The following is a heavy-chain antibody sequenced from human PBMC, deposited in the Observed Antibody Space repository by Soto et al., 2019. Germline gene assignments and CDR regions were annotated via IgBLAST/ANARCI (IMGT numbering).Heavy chain of an antibody. Sequence: GGSLRLSCAASGFTFDDYGMSWVRQAPGKGLEWVSGINWNGGSTGYADSVKGRFTISRDNAKNSLYLQMNSLRAEDTALYHCARASSSGWYSNWFDPWGQGTLVTVSS. CDR3: ARASSSGWYSNWFDP. J-gene: IGHJ5*02. D-gene: IGHD6-19*01. CDR1: GFTFDDYG. V-gene: IGHV3-20*01. CDR2: INWNGGST.